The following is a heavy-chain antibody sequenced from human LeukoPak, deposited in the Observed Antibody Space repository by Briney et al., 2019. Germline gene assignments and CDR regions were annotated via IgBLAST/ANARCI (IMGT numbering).Heavy chain of an antibody. Sequence: SETLSLTCTVSGGSISSYYWSWIRQPPGKGLEWIGYIYYSGSTNYNPSLKSRVTISVDTSKNQFSLKLSSVTAADTAVYYCARKYGYSYGSHFDSWGQGTLVTVSS. V-gene: IGHV4-59*01. J-gene: IGHJ4*02. CDR1: GGSISSYY. CDR2: IYYSGST. CDR3: ARKYGYSYGSHFDS. D-gene: IGHD5-18*01.